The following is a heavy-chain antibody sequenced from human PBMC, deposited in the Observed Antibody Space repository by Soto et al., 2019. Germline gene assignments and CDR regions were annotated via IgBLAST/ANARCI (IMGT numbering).Heavy chain of an antibody. Sequence: SETLSLSCTVSGGSISSYYWSWIRQPPGKGLEWIGYIYYSGSTNYNPSLKSRVTISVDTSKNQFSLKLSSVTAADTAVYYCARLASGEIDYRGQGTLVTGSS. J-gene: IGHJ4*02. D-gene: IGHD2-21*01. CDR2: IYYSGST. V-gene: IGHV4-59*01. CDR3: ARLASGEIDY. CDR1: GGSISSYY.